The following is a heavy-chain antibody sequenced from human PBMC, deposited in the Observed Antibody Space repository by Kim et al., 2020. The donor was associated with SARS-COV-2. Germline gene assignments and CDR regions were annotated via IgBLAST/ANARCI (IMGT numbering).Heavy chain of an antibody. Sequence: GGSLRLSCAASGFTFSSYWMSWVRQAPGKGLEWVASIKQDGSEKYYVDSVKGRFTISRDNANNSLYLQMNSLRAEDTAVYYCARVRYYYDSCGFVPYYYYGIDVCGQGTTVTVSS. J-gene: IGHJ6*02. V-gene: IGHV3-7*01. D-gene: IGHD3-22*01. CDR1: GFTFSSYW. CDR2: IKQDGSEK. CDR3: ARVRYYYDSCGFVPYYYYGIDV.